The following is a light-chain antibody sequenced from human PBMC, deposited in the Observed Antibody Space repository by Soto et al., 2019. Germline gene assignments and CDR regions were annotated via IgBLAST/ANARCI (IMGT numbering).Light chain of an antibody. J-gene: IGLJ1*01. Sequence: QSALTQPASVSGSPGQSITISCTGNSIDVGGYNYVSWYQQHPGKAPKLMIYDVSNRPSGVSNRFSGSKSGNTASLTISGLQAEDEADYYCSSYTSSSTLYVFGTGTKVTV. CDR2: DVS. CDR3: SSYTSSSTLYV. V-gene: IGLV2-14*01. CDR1: SIDVGGYNY.